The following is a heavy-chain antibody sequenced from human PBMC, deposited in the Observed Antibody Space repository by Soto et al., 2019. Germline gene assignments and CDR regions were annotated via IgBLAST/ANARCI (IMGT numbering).Heavy chain of an antibody. V-gene: IGHV1-69*01. Sequence: QVQLVQSGAEMKKPGSSVKVSCQSSGGTFNTYAMNWVRQAPGQGPEWMGDISPMFGAANYAPKFQGRVTTTAEESTGTAYMHLSSLTSEDTALYFCAREVQVHTPAFVYWGQGTLVTVSS. CDR2: ISPMFGAA. J-gene: IGHJ4*02. CDR3: AREVQVHTPAFVY. D-gene: IGHD3-10*01. CDR1: GGTFNTYA.